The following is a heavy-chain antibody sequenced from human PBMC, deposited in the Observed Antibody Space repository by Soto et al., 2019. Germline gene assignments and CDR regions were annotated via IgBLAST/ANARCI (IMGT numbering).Heavy chain of an antibody. CDR3: ARDSLPIVVVPAGLNWFDP. Sequence: GASVKVSCKASGYTFTSYYMHWVRQAPGQGLEWMGIINPSGGSTSYEQKFQGRVTMTRDTSTSTVYMELSSLRSEDTAVYYCARDSLPIVVVPAGLNWFDPWGQGTLVTVSS. CDR1: GYTFTSYY. V-gene: IGHV1-46*01. CDR2: INPSGGST. D-gene: IGHD2-2*01. J-gene: IGHJ5*02.